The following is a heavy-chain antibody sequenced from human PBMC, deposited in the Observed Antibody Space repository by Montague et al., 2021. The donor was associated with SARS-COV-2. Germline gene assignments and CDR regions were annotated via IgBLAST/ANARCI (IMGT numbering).Heavy chain of an antibody. D-gene: IGHD6-6*01. Sequence: SETLSLTCAVYGGSFSGYHWGWIRQPPGKGLEWIGEVNHSGRTNYNPSLKSRVTISVDTSKNQFSLKLSSVTAADTAVYYCARGGRQGLVIHPSYYFDYWGQGTLVTVSS. CDR1: GGSFSGYH. CDR2: VNHSGRT. V-gene: IGHV4-34*01. J-gene: IGHJ4*02. CDR3: ARGGRQGLVIHPSYYFDY.